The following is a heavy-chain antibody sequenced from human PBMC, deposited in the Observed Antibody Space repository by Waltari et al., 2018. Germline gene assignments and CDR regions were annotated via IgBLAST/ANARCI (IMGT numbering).Heavy chain of an antibody. CDR1: GGSISSYY. V-gene: IGHV4-59*01. J-gene: IGHJ6*02. D-gene: IGHD1-26*01. CDR2: IYYSGST. Sequence: QVQLQESGPGLVKPSETLSLTCTVSGGSISSYYWSWIRQPPGKGLEWIWYIYYSGSTNYNPSLKSRVTKSGETSKNQFSRKLSSVTAGDTAVYCCARDIGTENYYYYGMDVWGQGTTVTVSS. CDR3: ARDIGTENYYYYGMDV.